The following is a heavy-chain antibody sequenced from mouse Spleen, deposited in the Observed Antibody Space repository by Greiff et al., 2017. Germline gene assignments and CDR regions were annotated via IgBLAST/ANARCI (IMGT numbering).Heavy chain of an antibody. J-gene: IGHJ3*01. CDR2: IYPRDGST. CDR1: GYTFTSYD. Sequence: QVQLKESGPELVKPGASVKLSCKASGYTFTSYDINWVKQRPGQGLEWIGWIYPRDGSTEYNEKFKGKATLTVDTSSSTAYMELHSLTSEDSAVYFCARDYRYPAYWGQGTLVTVSA. CDR3: ARDYRYPAY. V-gene: IGHV1-85*01. D-gene: IGHD2-14*01.